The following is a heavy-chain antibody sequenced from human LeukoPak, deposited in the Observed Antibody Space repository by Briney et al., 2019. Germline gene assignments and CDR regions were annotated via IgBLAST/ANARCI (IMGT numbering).Heavy chain of an antibody. V-gene: IGHV2-5*02. CDR1: GFSLSTSGVG. Sequence: SGPTLVKPTQTLTLTCTFSGFSLSTSGVGVGWIRQPPGKALEWLALIYWDDNKPYNPSLKSRLTITKDTSQNQVVLTMTNMDPVDTATYYCAHYGDYRFMYYFDHWGQGTLVTVSS. CDR2: IYWDDNK. CDR3: AHYGDYRFMYYFDH. D-gene: IGHD4-17*01. J-gene: IGHJ4*02.